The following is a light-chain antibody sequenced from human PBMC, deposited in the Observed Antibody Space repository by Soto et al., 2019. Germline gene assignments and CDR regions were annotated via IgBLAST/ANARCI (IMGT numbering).Light chain of an antibody. V-gene: IGKV3-11*01. J-gene: IGKJ1*01. CDR3: QQRSNWPWT. CDR1: QSVRSN. Sequence: EIVMTQSPVTLSASPGEGATLSCRASQSVRSNLACYQQKPGQAPRLLMYDASTRATGIPARFSGSGSGTDFTLTISSLEPEDFAVYYCQQRSNWPWTFGQGTKVDVK. CDR2: DAS.